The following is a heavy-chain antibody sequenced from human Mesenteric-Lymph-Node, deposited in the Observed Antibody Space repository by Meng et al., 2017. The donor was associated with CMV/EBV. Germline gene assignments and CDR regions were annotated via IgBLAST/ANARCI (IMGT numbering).Heavy chain of an antibody. CDR3: VRASLMSV. D-gene: IGHD5/OR15-5a*01. V-gene: IGHV3-13*01. CDR1: GFTFTTYD. J-gene: IGHJ4*02. CDR2: IGTAGDT. Sequence: GESLKISCAAPGFTFTTYDMHWVRQATGKGLEWVSGIGTAGDTYYLGSVMGRFTISREDAKNSLYLQMNNLRVGDTAVYYCVRASLMSVWGQGTLVTVSS.